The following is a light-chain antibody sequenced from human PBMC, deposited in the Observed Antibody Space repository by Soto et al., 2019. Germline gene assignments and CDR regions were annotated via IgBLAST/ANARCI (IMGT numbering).Light chain of an antibody. CDR3: CSYAGSNTYV. Sequence: QSFLTQPASVSGSPGQSITIACTGTSSDVGNYNLVSWYQHHPGKAPKFMIYGVTKRPSGVSDRFSGSKSGNTASLTITGLQAEDEADYYCCSYAGSNTYVFGTGTKVTVL. J-gene: IGLJ1*01. CDR2: GVT. V-gene: IGLV2-23*02. CDR1: SSDVGNYNL.